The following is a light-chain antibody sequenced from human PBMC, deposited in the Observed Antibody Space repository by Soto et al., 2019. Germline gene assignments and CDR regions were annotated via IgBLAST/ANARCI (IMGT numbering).Light chain of an antibody. V-gene: IGKV3-20*01. J-gene: IGKJ2*01. CDR3: QQYGSSPLYT. Sequence: EIVLTQSPGTLSLSPGERATLSCRASQSVSSSYLAWYQQKPGQAPRLLIYGASSRATGIPDRFSGSGSGTHFTLTISRLEPEDFAVYYCQQYGSSPLYTFGQGTTLEIK. CDR2: GAS. CDR1: QSVSSSY.